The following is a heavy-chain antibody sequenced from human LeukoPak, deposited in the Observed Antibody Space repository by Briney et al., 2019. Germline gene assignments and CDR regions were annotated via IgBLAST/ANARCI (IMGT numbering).Heavy chain of an antibody. Sequence: PGGSLRLSCAASGISFSAHGRHWVRQAPGKGLEWVAIIRFDGSNIHYADSVKGRFTISRDNSKNTLYLQMNSLRAEDTAVYYCVRDGVGATTYFGYFDHWGQGNLVTVSS. CDR3: VRDGVGATTYFGYFDH. CDR1: GISFSAHG. CDR2: IRFDGSNI. V-gene: IGHV3-33*01. J-gene: IGHJ4*02. D-gene: IGHD1-26*01.